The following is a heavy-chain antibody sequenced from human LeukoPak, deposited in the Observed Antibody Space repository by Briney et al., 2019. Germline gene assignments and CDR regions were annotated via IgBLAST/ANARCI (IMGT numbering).Heavy chain of an antibody. CDR2: IFPGDSET. J-gene: IGHJ3*02. CDR3: ARRAHHDAFDI. V-gene: IGHV5-51*01. Sequence: GESLKISCQGSGYSFTNFWIGWVRQMPGKGLEWMGSIFPGDSETTYSPSFQGQVTISADRSIATAHLQWSSLKASDTAIYYCARRAHHDAFDIWGQGTLVTVSS. CDR1: GYSFTNFW.